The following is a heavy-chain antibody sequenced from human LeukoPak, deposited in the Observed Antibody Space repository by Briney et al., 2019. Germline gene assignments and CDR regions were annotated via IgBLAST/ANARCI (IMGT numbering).Heavy chain of an antibody. J-gene: IGHJ4*02. V-gene: IGHV3-23*01. Sequence: DSVKGRFAISRDNSKNTLYLQMNSLRAEDTAVYYCAKDPLVRGVTYDYWGQGTLVTVSS. CDR3: AKDPLVRGVTYDY. D-gene: IGHD3-10*01.